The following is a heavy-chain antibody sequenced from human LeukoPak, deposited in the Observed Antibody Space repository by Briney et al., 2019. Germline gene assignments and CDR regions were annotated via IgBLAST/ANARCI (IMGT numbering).Heavy chain of an antibody. J-gene: IGHJ4*02. V-gene: IGHV3-21*01. CDR1: GFTFSSYS. CDR3: ARAIAGGSTGTDY. CDR2: ISSSSSYI. Sequence: GGPLKLPGAASGFTFSSYSMTGARQAPGKGLDWFSSISSSSSYIYYADSVKGRFTISRDNAKNSLYLQMNSLRAEDTAVYYCARAIAGGSTGTDYWGQGTLVTVSS. D-gene: IGHD1-1*01.